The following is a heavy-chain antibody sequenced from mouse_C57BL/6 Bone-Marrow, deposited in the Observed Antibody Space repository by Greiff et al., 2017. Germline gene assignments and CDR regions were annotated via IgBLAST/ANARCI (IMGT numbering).Heavy chain of an antibody. D-gene: IGHD4-1*01. V-gene: IGHV1-81*01. CDR2: IYPRSGNT. CDR1: GYTFTSYG. CDR3: ASSNWDGFYYFDY. J-gene: IGHJ2*01. Sequence: VQLQLSGAELARPGASVKLSCKASGYTFTSYGISWVKQRTGQGLEWIGEIYPRSGNTYYNEKFKGKATLTADKSSSTAYMELRSLTSEDSAVYFCASSNWDGFYYFDYWGQGTTLTVSS.